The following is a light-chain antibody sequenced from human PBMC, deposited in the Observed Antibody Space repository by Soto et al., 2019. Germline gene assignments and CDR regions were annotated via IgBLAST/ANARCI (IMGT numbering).Light chain of an antibody. CDR3: LLYNGGAWV. CDR2: RTS. J-gene: IGLJ3*02. Sequence: QAVVTQEPSLTVSPGGTVTLTCASSTGAVTSAYYPSWFQQRPGQAPRTLIYRTSNRQSWTPARFSGSLLGGRAALTLSGVQPEDEADYYCLLYNGGAWVFGGGTKLTVL. CDR1: TGAVTSAYY. V-gene: IGLV7-43*01.